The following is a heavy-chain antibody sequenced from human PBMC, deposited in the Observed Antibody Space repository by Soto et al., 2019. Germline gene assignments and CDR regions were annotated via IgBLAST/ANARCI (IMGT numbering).Heavy chain of an antibody. CDR3: ATSAYDSSGYYGGVFGY. CDR1: GGSISSSSYY. Sequence: SETLSLTCTVSGGSISSSSYYWGWIRQPPGKGLEWIGSIYYSGSTYYNPSLKSRVTISVDTSKNQFSLKLSSVTTADTAVYYCATSAYDSSGYYGGVFGYWGQGTLVTVSS. J-gene: IGHJ4*02. CDR2: IYYSGST. V-gene: IGHV4-39*01. D-gene: IGHD3-22*01.